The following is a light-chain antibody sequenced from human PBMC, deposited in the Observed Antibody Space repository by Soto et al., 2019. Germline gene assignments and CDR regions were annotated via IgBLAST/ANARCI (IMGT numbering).Light chain of an antibody. CDR3: SSYTSDWGV. J-gene: IGLJ1*01. CDR2: EDR. V-gene: IGLV2-14*01. Sequence: QSALTQPASVSGSPGQSITISCTGTSSDVGGYDFVSWYQHHPGKAPKLIIYEDRTRPSGVSDRFSGSKSGNTASLTISGLQAEDEADYYCSSYTSDWGVFGTGTKVTVL. CDR1: SSDVGGYDF.